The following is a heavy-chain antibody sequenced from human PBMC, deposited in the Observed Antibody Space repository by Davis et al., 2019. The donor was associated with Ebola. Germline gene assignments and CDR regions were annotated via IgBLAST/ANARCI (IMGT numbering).Heavy chain of an antibody. Sequence: GESLKISCEGSGYDFRIHWIAWVRQLHGRGLEWMGMLYPGDSDARYSPSFQGQVTLSVDKSISTAYLQWSSLKVSDTAMYFCAREEAANYWGGNFDWWVQGTLVSVSS. D-gene: IGHD3-16*01. CDR1: GYDFRIHW. J-gene: IGHJ4*02. CDR3: AREEAANYWGGNFDW. V-gene: IGHV5-51*01. CDR2: LYPGDSDA.